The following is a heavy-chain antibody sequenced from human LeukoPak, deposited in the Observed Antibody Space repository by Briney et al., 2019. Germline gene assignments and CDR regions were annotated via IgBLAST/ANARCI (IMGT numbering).Heavy chain of an antibody. CDR3: ARAGRGYCSGGSCPSPEYFQH. CDR1: GYTFTGYY. V-gene: IGHV1-2*02. J-gene: IGHJ1*01. CDR2: INPNSGGT. Sequence: ASVKVSCKASGYTFTGYYMHWVRQAPGQGLEWMGWINPNSGGTNYAQKFQGRVTMTRDTSISTAYMELSSLRSEDTAVYYCARAGRGYCSGGSCPSPEYFQHWGQGTLVTVSS. D-gene: IGHD2-15*01.